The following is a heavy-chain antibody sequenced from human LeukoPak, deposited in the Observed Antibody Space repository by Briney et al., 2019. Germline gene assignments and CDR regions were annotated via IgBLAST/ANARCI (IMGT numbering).Heavy chain of an antibody. J-gene: IGHJ3*02. Sequence: GESLKISCKGSGYSFTSYWIGWVRQMPGKGLEWMGIIYPCDSDTRYSPSFQGQVTISADKSISTAYLQWSSLKASDTAMYYCARTSVGAYDILTGMGAFDIWGQGTMVTVSS. CDR1: GYSFTSYW. V-gene: IGHV5-51*01. D-gene: IGHD3-9*01. CDR3: ARTSVGAYDILTGMGAFDI. CDR2: IYPCDSDT.